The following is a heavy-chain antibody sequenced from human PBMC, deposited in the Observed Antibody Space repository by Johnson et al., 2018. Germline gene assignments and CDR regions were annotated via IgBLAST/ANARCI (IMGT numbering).Heavy chain of an antibody. J-gene: IGHJ5*02. CDR2: IYYSGST. V-gene: IGHV4-59*01. CDR3: AREPAVAILGDWFDP. D-gene: IGHD2-2*01. CDR1: GGSISSYY. Sequence: VQLLESGPGLVKPSETLSLTCTVSGGSISSYYWSWIRQPPGKGLEWIGYIYYSGSTNYNPSLKSRVTISVDTSKNQFPLKVSSVPAADTAVYYCAREPAVAILGDWFDPWGQGSLVTVSS.